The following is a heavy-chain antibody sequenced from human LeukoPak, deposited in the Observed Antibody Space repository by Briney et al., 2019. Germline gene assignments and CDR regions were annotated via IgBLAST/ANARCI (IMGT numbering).Heavy chain of an antibody. J-gene: IGHJ4*02. D-gene: IGHD6-13*01. CDR1: GGSFSGYY. CDR3: ARWLSSWYDY. CDR2: INHSGST. Sequence: SETLSLTCAVYGGSFSGYYWSWIRQPPGKGLEWIGEINHSGSTNYNPSLKSRVTISVDTSKNQFSLKLSSVTAADTAVYYCARWLSSWYDYWGQGALVTVSS. V-gene: IGHV4-34*01.